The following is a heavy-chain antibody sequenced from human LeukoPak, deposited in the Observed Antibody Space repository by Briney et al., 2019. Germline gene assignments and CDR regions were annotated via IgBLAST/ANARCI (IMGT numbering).Heavy chain of an antibody. Sequence: GGSLRLSCAASGFTFDDYAMHWVRQAPGKGLEWVSGISWNSGSIGYADSVKGRFTISRDNAKNSQYLQMNSLRAEDTALYYCAKGGSIQYRYFDYWGQGTLVTVSS. J-gene: IGHJ4*02. CDR2: ISWNSGSI. CDR1: GFTFDDYA. CDR3: AKGGSIQYRYFDY. V-gene: IGHV3-9*01. D-gene: IGHD2-8*01.